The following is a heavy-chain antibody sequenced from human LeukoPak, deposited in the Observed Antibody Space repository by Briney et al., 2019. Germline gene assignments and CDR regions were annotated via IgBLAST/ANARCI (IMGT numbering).Heavy chain of an antibody. Sequence: PGGSLRLSCAASGFIFSDSYMSWVRQAPGKGLEWVATIKTDGSEKFHVDSVSGRFTISRDNTKDSLFLQMNSLRVDDTAVYYCVRGGTYWTVSWGQGTLVTVSS. J-gene: IGHJ5*01. CDR2: IKTDGSEK. CDR1: GFIFSDSY. CDR3: VRGGTYWTVS. V-gene: IGHV3-7*01.